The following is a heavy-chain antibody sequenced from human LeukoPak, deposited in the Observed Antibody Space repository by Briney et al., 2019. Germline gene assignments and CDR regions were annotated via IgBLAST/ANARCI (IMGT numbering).Heavy chain of an antibody. CDR2: IYYNGRT. D-gene: IGHD3-3*01. CDR1: GDSLNNNNYY. Sequence: SETLSLTCTVSGDSLNNNNYYWGWIRQPPGKGLGWIGNIYYNGRTYYSPSLKSRGTISVDTSNNQFSLKLSSVTAADTAVYYCARITDRTIFGEIMHGFDIWGQGTPVTVSS. CDR3: ARITDRTIFGEIMHGFDI. V-gene: IGHV4-39*01. J-gene: IGHJ3*02.